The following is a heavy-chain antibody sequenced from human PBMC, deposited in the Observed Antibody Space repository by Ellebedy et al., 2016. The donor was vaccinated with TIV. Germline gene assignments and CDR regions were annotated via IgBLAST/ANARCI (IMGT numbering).Heavy chain of an antibody. CDR3: ARRLSGDDAFDI. CDR2: IYYSGST. Sequence: MPSETLSLTCTVSGGSISSYYWSWIRQPPGKGLEWIGYIYYSGSTNYNPSLKSRVTISIDTSKNQFSLKLSSVATADTALYYCARRLSGDDAFDIWGQGTMVTVSS. V-gene: IGHV4-59*01. D-gene: IGHD4/OR15-4a*01. J-gene: IGHJ3*02. CDR1: GGSISSYY.